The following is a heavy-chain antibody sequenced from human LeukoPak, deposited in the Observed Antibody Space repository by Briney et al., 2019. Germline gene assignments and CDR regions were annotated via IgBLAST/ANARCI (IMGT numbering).Heavy chain of an antibody. CDR3: AISARYYDFWSGPYVDY. CDR2: IITIFGTA. J-gene: IGHJ4*02. CDR1: GGTFSSYA. D-gene: IGHD3-3*01. Sequence: ASVKVSCKASGGTFSSYAISWVRQAPGQGLEWMGRIITIFGTANYAQKFQGRVTITTDESTSTAYMELSSLRSEDTAVYYCAISARYYDFWSGPYVDYWGQGTLVTVSS. V-gene: IGHV1-69*05.